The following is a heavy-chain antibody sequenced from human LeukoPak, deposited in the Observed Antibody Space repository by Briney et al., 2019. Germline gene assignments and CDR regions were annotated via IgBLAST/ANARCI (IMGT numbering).Heavy chain of an antibody. J-gene: IGHJ4*02. Sequence: GGSLKLSCAASGFTFSDHAMSWVRQTPAKGLESVSSISAGGDRTHYADSVKGRFTVSRDNSKNTLYLHMNSLRAEDTAVYFCAYLDSSGYYYGRLRYWGQGTPVTVSS. CDR3: AYLDSSGYYYGRLRY. V-gene: IGHV3-23*01. CDR1: GFTFSDHA. D-gene: IGHD3-22*01. CDR2: ISAGGDRT.